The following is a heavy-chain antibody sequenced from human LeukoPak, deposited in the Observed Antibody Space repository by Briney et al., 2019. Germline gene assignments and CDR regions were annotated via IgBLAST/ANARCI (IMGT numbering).Heavy chain of an antibody. J-gene: IGHJ6*03. V-gene: IGHV1-18*01. CDR2: ISAYNGNT. CDR3: ARVKIKGGITIFKEYHYMDV. D-gene: IGHD3-3*01. Sequence: GASVKVSCKASGYTFTSYGISWVRQAPGQGLEWMGWISAYNGNTNYAQKLQGRVTMTTDTSTSTAYMELRSLRSDDTAVYYCARVKIKGGITIFKEYHYMDVWGKGTTVTVSS. CDR1: GYTFTSYG.